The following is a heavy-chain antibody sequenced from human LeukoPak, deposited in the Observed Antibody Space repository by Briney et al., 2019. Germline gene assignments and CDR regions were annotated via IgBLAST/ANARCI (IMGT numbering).Heavy chain of an antibody. Sequence: ASVKVSCKASGYTFTSYDINWVRQATGQGLEWMGWMNPNSGNTGYAQKVQGRVTLTRNTSISTAYMELSSLRSEDTDVYYCARRLQVLRYFDWLLSARNSEGEDDAFDIWGQGTMVTVSS. J-gene: IGHJ3*02. D-gene: IGHD3-9*01. V-gene: IGHV1-8*01. CDR3: ARRLQVLRYFDWLLSARNSEGEDDAFDI. CDR1: GYTFTSYD. CDR2: MNPNSGNT.